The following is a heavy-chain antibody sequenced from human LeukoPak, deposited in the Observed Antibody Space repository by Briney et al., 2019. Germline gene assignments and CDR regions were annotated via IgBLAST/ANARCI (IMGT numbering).Heavy chain of an antibody. V-gene: IGHV3-74*01. D-gene: IGHD5-12*01. CDR3: ARDGGWGYGSPRVDY. Sequence: GGPLRFSCAASGFTFSSYWMHWVRQTPGKGLVWVSRINSDGSSTSYADSVKGRFTISRDNAKNTLYLQMNSLRAEDTAVYYCARDGGWGYGSPRVDYWGQGTLVTVSS. CDR2: INSDGSST. J-gene: IGHJ4*02. CDR1: GFTFSSYW.